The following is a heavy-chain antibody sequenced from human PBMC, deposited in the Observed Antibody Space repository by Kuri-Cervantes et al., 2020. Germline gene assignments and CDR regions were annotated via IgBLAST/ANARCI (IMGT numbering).Heavy chain of an antibody. D-gene: IGHD4-23*01. CDR2: ISTSSSSI. CDR3: AKIGRVIYGGNSRDAFDI. J-gene: IGHJ3*02. CDR1: GFIFSSYN. V-gene: IGHV3-48*01. Sequence: GGSLRLSCAASGFIFSSYNMNWVRQAPGKRLEWVSYISTSSSSIYYADSVKGRFTISRDNAKNSPYLQMSSLRAEDTAVYYCAKIGRVIYGGNSRDAFDIWGQGTMVTVSS.